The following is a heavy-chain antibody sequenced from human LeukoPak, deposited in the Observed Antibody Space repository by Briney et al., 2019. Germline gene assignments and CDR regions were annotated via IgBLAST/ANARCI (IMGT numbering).Heavy chain of an antibody. CDR2: IIPIFGTA. CDR1: GGTFSSYA. V-gene: IGHV1-69*01. Sequence: SVKVSCKASGGTFSSYAISWVRQAPGQGLEWMGGIIPIFGTANYAQKFQGRVTITADEPTSTAYMELSSLRSEDTAVYYCARPLGYCSSTSCPHDAFDIWGQGTMVTVSS. D-gene: IGHD2-2*01. J-gene: IGHJ3*02. CDR3: ARPLGYCSSTSCPHDAFDI.